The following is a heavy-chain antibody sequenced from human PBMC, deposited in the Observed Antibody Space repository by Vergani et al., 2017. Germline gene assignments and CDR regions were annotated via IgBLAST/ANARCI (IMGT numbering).Heavy chain of an antibody. CDR3: ARDGDTAMVIPLDY. CDR2: IKQDGSEK. Sequence: VQLVESGGGLVQPGGSLRLSCAASGFTFSSYWMSWVRQAPGKGLEWVANIKQDGSEKYYVDSVKGRFTISRDNAKNSLYLQMNSLRAEDTAVYYCARDGDTAMVIPLDYWGQGTLVTVSS. CDR1: GFTFSSYW. D-gene: IGHD5-18*01. V-gene: IGHV3-7*01. J-gene: IGHJ4*02.